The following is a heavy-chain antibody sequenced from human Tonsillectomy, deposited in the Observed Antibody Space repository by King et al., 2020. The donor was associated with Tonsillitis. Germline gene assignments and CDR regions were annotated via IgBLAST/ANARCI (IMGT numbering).Heavy chain of an antibody. Sequence: VQLVESGGGLVQPGGSLRLSCAASGFTFGNYNMNWVRQAPGKGLEWVSYISSSSSTIYYADSVKGRFTISRDNPKNSLYLQMNSLRDEDTAVYFCVRDYYDSSGYYGGDSWGQGTLVTVSA. CDR3: VRDYYDSSGYYGGDS. D-gene: IGHD3-22*01. V-gene: IGHV3-48*02. CDR1: GFTFGNYN. J-gene: IGHJ4*02. CDR2: ISSSSSTI.